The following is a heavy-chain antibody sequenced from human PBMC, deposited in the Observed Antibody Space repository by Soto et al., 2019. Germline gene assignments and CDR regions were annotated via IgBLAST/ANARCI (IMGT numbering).Heavy chain of an antibody. CDR1: GFTFSSYG. Sequence: PGGSLRLSCAASGFTFSSYGMHWVRQAPGKGLEWVAVISYDGSNKYYADSVKGRFTISRDNSKNTLYLQMNSLRAEDTAVYYCAKDNDGGGYDYPAYCGGDCYSWSGPFDYWGQGTLVTVSS. D-gene: IGHD2-21*02. CDR2: ISYDGSNK. CDR3: AKDNDGGGYDYPAYCGGDCYSWSGPFDY. J-gene: IGHJ4*02. V-gene: IGHV3-30*18.